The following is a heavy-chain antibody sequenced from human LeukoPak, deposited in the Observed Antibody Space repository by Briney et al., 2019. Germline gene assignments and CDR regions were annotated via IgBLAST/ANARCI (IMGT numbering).Heavy chain of an antibody. Sequence: GGSLRLSCAASGFTFSDYYMSWIRQAPGKGLEWVASINPDGSEKYSVDSVKGRFTISRDNAKNSLYLQMNSLRGEDTALYYCARGGLIQRHAFDIWGQGTMVTVSS. V-gene: IGHV3-7*03. J-gene: IGHJ3*02. CDR1: GFTFSDYY. D-gene: IGHD1-1*01. CDR2: INPDGSEK. CDR3: ARGGLIQRHAFDI.